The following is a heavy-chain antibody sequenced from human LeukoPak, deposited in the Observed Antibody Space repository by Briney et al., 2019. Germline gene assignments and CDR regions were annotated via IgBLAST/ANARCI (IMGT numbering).Heavy chain of an antibody. Sequence: PSETLSLTCAVSGGSISSSRYYWGWIRQSPGKGREWIGSIYYSGSTSYNPSLKSRVTISVDTSKNQFSLKLSSVTAAATAVSYSPRRRPLRYCSRRSSFDSAFCGQATLATLPS. J-gene: IGHJ1*01. CDR2: IYYSGST. V-gene: IGHV4-39*01. CDR3: PRRRPLRYCSRRSSFDSAF. CDR1: GGSISSSRYY. D-gene: IGHD2-15*01.